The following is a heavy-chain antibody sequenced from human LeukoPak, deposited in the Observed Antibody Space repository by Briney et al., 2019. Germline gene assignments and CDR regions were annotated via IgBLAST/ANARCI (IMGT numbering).Heavy chain of an antibody. V-gene: IGHV4-34*01. CDR2: INHSGST. D-gene: IGHD4-4*01. J-gene: IGHJ4*02. Sequence: KPSETLSLTCAVYGGSFSGYYWSWIRQPPGKGLEWIGEINHSGSTNYNPSLKSRVTISVDTSKNQFSLKLSSVTAADTAVYYCAGGEILGNSPIKYWGQGTLVTVSS. CDR3: AGGEILGNSPIKY. CDR1: GGSFSGYY.